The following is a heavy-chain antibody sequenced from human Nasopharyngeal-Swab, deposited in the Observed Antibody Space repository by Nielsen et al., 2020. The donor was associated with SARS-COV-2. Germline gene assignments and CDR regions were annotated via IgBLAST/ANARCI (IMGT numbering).Heavy chain of an antibody. J-gene: IGHJ6*02. Sequence: WIRQPPGKGLEWVSAISGSGGSTYYADSVKGRFTISRDNSKNTLYLQMNSLRAEDTAVYYCAKDGYYYDSSGYGMDVWGQGTTVTVSS. CDR3: AKDGYYYDSSGYGMDV. D-gene: IGHD3-22*01. V-gene: IGHV3-23*01. CDR2: ISGSGGST.